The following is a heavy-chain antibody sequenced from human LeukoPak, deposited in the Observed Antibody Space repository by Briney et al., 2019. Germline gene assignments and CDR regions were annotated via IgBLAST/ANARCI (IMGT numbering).Heavy chain of an antibody. CDR3: ASGASRAWYYFDY. CDR2: ISYDGGNK. V-gene: IGHV3-30*03. CDR1: GFTFNSYG. J-gene: IGHJ4*02. D-gene: IGHD6-19*01. Sequence: PGRSLRLSCAAFGFTFNSYGMHWVRQTPGKGLEWVAVISYDGGNKYYADSVKGRFTISRANSKNTLYLQMNSLRAEDTAVYYCASGASRAWYYFDYWGQGTLVTVSS.